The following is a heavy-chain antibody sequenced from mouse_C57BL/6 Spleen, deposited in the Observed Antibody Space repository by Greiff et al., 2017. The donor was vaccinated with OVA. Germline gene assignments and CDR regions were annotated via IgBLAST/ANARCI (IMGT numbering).Heavy chain of an antibody. CDR1: GYTFTDYN. CDR3: ARLEGASRYFDV. Sequence: VQLQQSGPELVKPGASVKIPCKASGYTFTDYNMDWVKQSHGKSLEWIGDINPNNGGTIYNQKFKGKATLTVDKSSSTAYMELRSLTSEDTAVYYCARLEGASRYFDVWGTGTTVTVSS. V-gene: IGHV1-18*01. CDR2: INPNNGGT. J-gene: IGHJ1*03.